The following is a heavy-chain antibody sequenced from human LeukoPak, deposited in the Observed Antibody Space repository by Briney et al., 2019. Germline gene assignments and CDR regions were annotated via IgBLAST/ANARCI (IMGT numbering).Heavy chain of an antibody. Sequence: GGSLRLSCAASGFTFSNYNMNWLRQAPGKGLEWVSYISSSSSSIYYADSVKGRFTISRDNAKNSLYLQMNSLRAEDTAVYFCARDASGYSVPNAFDIWGQGTMVTVSS. CDR1: GFTFSNYN. CDR2: ISSSSSSI. J-gene: IGHJ3*02. V-gene: IGHV3-48*01. D-gene: IGHD3-22*01. CDR3: ARDASGYSVPNAFDI.